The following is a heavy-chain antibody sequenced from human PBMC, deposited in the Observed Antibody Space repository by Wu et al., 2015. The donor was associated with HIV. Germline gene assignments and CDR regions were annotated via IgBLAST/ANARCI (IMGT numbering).Heavy chain of an antibody. CDR1: GGAFSNYA. V-gene: IGHV1-69*13. Sequence: QVQLVQSGAEVKKPGSSVKVSCKTSGGAFSNYAFTWVRQAPGQGLEWMGRIIPISGTANYAQRFQGRVSITADKPTNTAYMELSSLRSEDTAVYYCARGSILEMTTASYYYYVMDVWGQGTTVTVSS. CDR2: IIPISGTA. J-gene: IGHJ6*02. D-gene: IGHD5-24*01. CDR3: ARGSILEMTTASYYYYVMDV.